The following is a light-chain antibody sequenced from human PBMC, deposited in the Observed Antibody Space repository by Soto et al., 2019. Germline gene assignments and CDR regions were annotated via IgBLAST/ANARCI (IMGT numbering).Light chain of an antibody. Sequence: DIRMTQSPSSLSASVGDRVTITCRASQSISHYLNWYQQKPGKAPKLLIYAASTLQSGVPSRFSGSGSGTDFTLTISSLQPEDFATYYCQQSYITLALTFGGGTKVEIK. J-gene: IGKJ4*01. CDR2: AAS. V-gene: IGKV1-39*01. CDR1: QSISHY. CDR3: QQSYITLALT.